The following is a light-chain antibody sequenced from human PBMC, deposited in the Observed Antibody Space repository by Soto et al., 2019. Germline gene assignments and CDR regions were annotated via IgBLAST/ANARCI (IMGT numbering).Light chain of an antibody. J-gene: IGKJ1*01. Sequence: EIVMTQSPATLSVSPGERATLSCRASQSVSSNLAWFQQKPGQAPRLLIYGASTRATGDPARFSGSGSGTEFTLTISSLQSEDFAVYYCQQYYNWPWTFGQGTKVEIK. CDR1: QSVSSN. CDR2: GAS. CDR3: QQYYNWPWT. V-gene: IGKV3-15*01.